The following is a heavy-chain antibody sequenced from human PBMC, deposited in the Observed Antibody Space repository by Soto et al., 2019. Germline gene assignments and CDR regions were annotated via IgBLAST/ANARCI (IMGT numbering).Heavy chain of an antibody. CDR3: AKGSRGLYSSSWYHKFVDC. J-gene: IGHJ4*02. V-gene: IGHV3-23*01. D-gene: IGHD6-13*01. CDR1: GFTFSSYA. CDR2: ISGSGGRT. Sequence: EVQLLESGGGLVQPGGSLRLSCAASGFTFSSYAMSWVRQAPGKGLEWVSAISGSGGRTYYADSVKGRFTISRDNSKNTLYLQMNSLRAEDTAVYYCAKGSRGLYSSSWYHKFVDCWGQGTVVTV.